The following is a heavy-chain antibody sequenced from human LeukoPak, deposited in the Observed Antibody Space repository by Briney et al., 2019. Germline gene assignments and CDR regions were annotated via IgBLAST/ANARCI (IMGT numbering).Heavy chain of an antibody. V-gene: IGHV3-30*19. Sequence: GGSLRLSCAASGFTFSSYGMHWVRQAPGKGLEWVALISYDGSINDYADSVKGRFTISRDNSKNTLYLQMNSLRAEDTAVYYCAKDGTRDYYDSSGYYNIDYWGQGTLVTVSS. D-gene: IGHD3-22*01. CDR3: AKDGTRDYYDSSGYYNIDY. CDR1: GFTFSSYG. CDR2: ISYDGSIN. J-gene: IGHJ4*02.